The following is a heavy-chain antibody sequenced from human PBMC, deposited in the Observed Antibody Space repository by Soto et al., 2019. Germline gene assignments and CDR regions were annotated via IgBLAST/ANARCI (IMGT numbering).Heavy chain of an antibody. CDR1: GFTFSTYS. Sequence: EVLLVESGGGLVKPGGSLRLSCAASGFTFSTYSMNWVRQAPGKGLEWVSSINTASYIYYAASVKSRFTISRDDAKNSLYLQMNSLRDEETAVYYCAREGGYCNGGGCRYFDYWGQGTLVTVSS. CDR3: AREGGYCNGGGCRYFDY. V-gene: IGHV3-21*01. D-gene: IGHD2-15*01. J-gene: IGHJ4*02. CDR2: INTASYI.